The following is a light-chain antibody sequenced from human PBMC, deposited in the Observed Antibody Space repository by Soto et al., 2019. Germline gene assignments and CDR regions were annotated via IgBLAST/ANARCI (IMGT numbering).Light chain of an antibody. CDR3: QQYGRSPLT. CDR2: GAS. J-gene: IGKJ4*01. CDR1: QSVTNSY. V-gene: IGKV3-20*01. Sequence: EIVFTQSPGTLSLSPGERATLSCRASQSVTNSYLAWYQQKPGQSPRLLLSGASTRATGIPDRFSGSGSGTEFTLTISRLEPEDSAVYYCQQYGRSPLTFGGGTKVDIK.